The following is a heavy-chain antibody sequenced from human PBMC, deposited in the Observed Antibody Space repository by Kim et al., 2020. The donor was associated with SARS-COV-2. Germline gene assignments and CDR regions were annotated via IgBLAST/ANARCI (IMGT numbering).Heavy chain of an antibody. CDR2: ISGYNGNT. CDR1: GYTFTNYG. CDR3: ARDLEAKTNWFNP. D-gene: IGHD1-1*01. V-gene: IGHV1-18*01. Sequence: ASVKVSCTASGYTFTNYGIYWVRQAPGQGLEWMGWISGYNGNTNYAQKLQGRVTMTSDTSTSTAYMELRSLRSDDTAVYYCARDLEAKTNWFNPWGQGTLVTASS. J-gene: IGHJ5*02.